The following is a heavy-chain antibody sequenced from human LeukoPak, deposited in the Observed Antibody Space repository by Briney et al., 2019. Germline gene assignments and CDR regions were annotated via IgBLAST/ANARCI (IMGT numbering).Heavy chain of an antibody. Sequence: PSKTLSLTCAVYGGSFSGYYWSWIREPPGKGLEWIGEINHSGSTNYNPSLKSRVTISVDTSKNQFSLKLSSVTAADTAVYYCARQMMYYDILTGYYKGYNWFDPWGQGTLVTVSS. V-gene: IGHV4-34*01. CDR3: ARQMMYYDILTGYYKGYNWFDP. CDR2: INHSGST. D-gene: IGHD3-9*01. J-gene: IGHJ5*02. CDR1: GGSFSGYY.